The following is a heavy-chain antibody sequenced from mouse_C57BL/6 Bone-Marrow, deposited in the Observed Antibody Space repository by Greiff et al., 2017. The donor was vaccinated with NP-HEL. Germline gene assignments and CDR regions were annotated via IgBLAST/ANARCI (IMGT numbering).Heavy chain of an antibody. V-gene: IGHV1-80*01. J-gene: IGHJ3*01. CDR3: ARGAY. CDR2: ISPGAGDT. CDR1: GYAFSSYW. Sequence: QVQLKQSGAELVKPGASVKISCKASGYAFSSYWMNWVKPRPGKGLAWIGQISPGAGDTNYNGKFKDKASLTADKSSSTAYMQLSSLTSEDSAVYFCARGAYWGQGTLVTVSA.